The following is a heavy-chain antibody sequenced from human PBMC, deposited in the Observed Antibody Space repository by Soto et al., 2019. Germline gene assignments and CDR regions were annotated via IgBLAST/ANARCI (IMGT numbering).Heavy chain of an antibody. CDR2: IGTAGDT. V-gene: IGHV3-13*01. Sequence: GGSLRLSCEASGFTFSSYDMHWVRQATGKGLEWVSAIGTAGDTYYPGSVKGRFTISRENAKNSLYLQMNSLRAGDTAVYYCARANYYYYYMDGWGKGTTVTVSS. CDR1: GFTFSSYD. J-gene: IGHJ6*03. CDR3: ARANYYYYYMDG.